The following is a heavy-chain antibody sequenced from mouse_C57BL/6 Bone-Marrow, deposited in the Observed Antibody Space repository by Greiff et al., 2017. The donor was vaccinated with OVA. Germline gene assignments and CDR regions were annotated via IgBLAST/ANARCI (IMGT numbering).Heavy chain of an antibody. Sequence: VQLQQSGAELVKPGASVKISCKASGYAFSSYWMNWVKQRPGKGLEWIGQIYPGDGDTNYNGKIKGKGTLTADKSSSTAYMQLSSLTSEYSAVYFCAREGGLVLFFYYFDYWGQGTTLTVSS. D-gene: IGHD1-1*01. J-gene: IGHJ2*01. CDR1: GYAFSSYW. V-gene: IGHV1-80*01. CDR3: AREGGLVLFFYYFDY. CDR2: IYPGDGDT.